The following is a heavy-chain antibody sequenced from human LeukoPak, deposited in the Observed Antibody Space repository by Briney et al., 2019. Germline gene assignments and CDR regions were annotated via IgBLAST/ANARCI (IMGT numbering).Heavy chain of an antibody. V-gene: IGHV3-30*03. Sequence: GRSLRLSCVASGFTFSGHGMHWVRQAPGKGLEWQAFISNDGNRKYYADPVKGRFIISRDNSENTVSLQMSSLRTEDTAVYHCVRDRDWSFDYWGQGILVTVSS. D-gene: IGHD2-21*02. CDR2: ISNDGNRK. CDR1: GFTFSGHG. J-gene: IGHJ4*02. CDR3: VRDRDWSFDY.